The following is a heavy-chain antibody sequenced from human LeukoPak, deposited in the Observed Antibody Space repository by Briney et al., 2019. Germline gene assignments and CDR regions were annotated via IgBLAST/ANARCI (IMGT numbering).Heavy chain of an antibody. J-gene: IGHJ4*02. D-gene: IGHD5-18*01. V-gene: IGHV3-23*01. CDR3: AKEPRRGYSYGYFDS. CDR2: ISVGGTT. Sequence: GGSLRLSCAASGFTFTSHAMSWVRQAPGKGLEWVSCISVGGTTYYSDSVTGGCTMSRENSKNTLHLQINTLTAEDTAVYYCAKEPRRGYSYGYFDSWGQGTLVTVSS. CDR1: GFTFTSHA.